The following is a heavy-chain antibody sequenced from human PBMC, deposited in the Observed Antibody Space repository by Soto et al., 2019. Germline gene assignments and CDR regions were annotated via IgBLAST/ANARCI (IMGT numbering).Heavy chain of an antibody. J-gene: IGHJ4*02. Sequence: QLQLQESGSGLVKPSQTLSLTCAVSGGSISSGGYSWSWIRQPPGKGLEWIGYIYHSGSTYYNPSLRSRVTISVDRSKNQFSLKLSSVTAADTAVYYCARAGGLGAVAVDYWGQGTLVTVSS. D-gene: IGHD6-19*01. CDR2: IYHSGST. V-gene: IGHV4-30-2*01. CDR3: ARAGGLGAVAVDY. CDR1: GGSISSGGYS.